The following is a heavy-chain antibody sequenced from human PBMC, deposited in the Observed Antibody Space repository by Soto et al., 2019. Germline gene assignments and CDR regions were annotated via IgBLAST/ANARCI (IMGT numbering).Heavy chain of an antibody. CDR1: GGSISSGGYY. CDR2: IYYSGST. Sequence: SETLSLTCTVSGGSISSGGYYWSWIRQHPGKGLEWIGYIYYSGSTYYNPSLKSRVTISVDTSKNQFSLKLSSVTAADTAVYYCARRGNWNYDVGWLDLWGQGTPDTVSS. J-gene: IGHJ5*02. CDR3: ARRGNWNYDVGWLDL. D-gene: IGHD1-7*01. V-gene: IGHV4-31*03.